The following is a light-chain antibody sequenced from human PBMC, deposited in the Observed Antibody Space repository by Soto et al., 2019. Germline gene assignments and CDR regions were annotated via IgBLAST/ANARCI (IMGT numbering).Light chain of an antibody. CDR2: WAS. Sequence: DIVMTQSPDSVAVPLGERATINCKSSQSVLLRSDNKNYLAWYQHKSGQPPKLLIYWASTRESGVPDRFSGSGSGTDFTLAISSLQAEDVAVYYCQQYYSSPETFGQGTKLEIK. CDR3: QQYYSSPET. CDR1: QSVLLRSDNKNY. J-gene: IGKJ2*01. V-gene: IGKV4-1*01.